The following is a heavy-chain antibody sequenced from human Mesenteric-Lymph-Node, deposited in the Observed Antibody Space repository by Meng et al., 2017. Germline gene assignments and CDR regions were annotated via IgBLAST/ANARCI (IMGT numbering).Heavy chain of an antibody. CDR3: ARQSGYFDY. Sequence: LPESGPDMVKPSTTLSRPCIVSGGSISSSDYYWGWSRQRPGKGWEWIGSIYNSGGTNHNPSLKSRVTISVDTSKNQFSLKLSSVTATDTAVYYCARQSGYFDYWGQGTLVTVSS. D-gene: IGHD3-10*01. V-gene: IGHV4-39*01. CDR2: IYNSGGT. J-gene: IGHJ4*02. CDR1: GGSISSSDYY.